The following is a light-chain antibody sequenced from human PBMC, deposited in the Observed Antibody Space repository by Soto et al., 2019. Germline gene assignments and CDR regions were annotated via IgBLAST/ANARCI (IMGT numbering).Light chain of an antibody. CDR1: QSVSRW. J-gene: IGKJ4*01. Sequence: GDSVTITCRASQSVSRWLAWYQQKPGKAPKLLIYDASSLNSGVPSRFSSSQSGTEFTLTITSLLPDDFATYFCQQYSSYSLPTFGGGTKVDI. CDR2: DAS. V-gene: IGKV1-5*01. CDR3: QQYSSYSLPT.